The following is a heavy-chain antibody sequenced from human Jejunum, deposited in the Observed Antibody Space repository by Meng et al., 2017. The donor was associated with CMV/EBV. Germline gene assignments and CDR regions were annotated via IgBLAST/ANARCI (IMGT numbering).Heavy chain of an antibody. CDR3: VLMIPADTNYFDP. J-gene: IGHJ5*02. D-gene: IGHD6-25*01. CDR2: IYYTGST. V-gene: IGHV4-59*01. Sequence: VSGVSITTSYWSWIRQPPGKGPEWIGYIYYTGSTNYNPSLKSRVTISLDTSKHQFSLKLSTVTAADTAVYYCVLMIPADTNYFDPWGQGTLVTVSS. CDR1: GVSITTSY.